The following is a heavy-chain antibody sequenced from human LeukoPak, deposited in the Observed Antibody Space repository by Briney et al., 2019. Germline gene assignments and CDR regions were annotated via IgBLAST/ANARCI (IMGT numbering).Heavy chain of an antibody. CDR1: GYTFTSYG. CDR3: ARDLQFPTSGYDEAPEAY. V-gene: IGHV1-69*05. CDR2: IIPIFGTA. Sequence: GASVKVSCKASGYTFTSYGISWVRQAPGQGLEWMGRIIPIFGTANYAQKFQGRVTITTDESTSTAYMELSSLRSEDTAVYYCARDLQFPTSGYDEAPEAYWGQGTLVTVSS. D-gene: IGHD5-12*01. J-gene: IGHJ4*02.